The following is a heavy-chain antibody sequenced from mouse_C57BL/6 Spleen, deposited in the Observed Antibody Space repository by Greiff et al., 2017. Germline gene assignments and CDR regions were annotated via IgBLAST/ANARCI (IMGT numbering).Heavy chain of an antibody. Sequence: EVMLVESGGGLVKPGGSLKLSCAASGFTFSDYGMHWVRQAPEKGLEWVAYISSGSSTIYYADTVKGRFTISRDNAKNTLFLQMTSLRPEDTAMYYCARGTGYSNSWFAYWGQGTLVTVSA. CDR1: GFTFSDYG. CDR2: ISSGSSTI. CDR3: ARGTGYSNSWFAY. D-gene: IGHD2-5*01. V-gene: IGHV5-17*01. J-gene: IGHJ3*01.